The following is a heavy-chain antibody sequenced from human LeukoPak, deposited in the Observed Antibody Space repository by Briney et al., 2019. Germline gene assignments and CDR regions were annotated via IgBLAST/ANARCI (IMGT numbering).Heavy chain of an antibody. Sequence: PSETLSLTCTVSGGSISSYYWSWIRQPPGKGLEWIGEIYHSGSTNYNPSLKSRVTISVDKSKNQFSLKLSSVTAADTAVYYCATMMRDYFDYWGQGTLVTVSS. J-gene: IGHJ4*02. CDR3: ATMMRDYFDY. D-gene: IGHD3-22*01. V-gene: IGHV4-59*12. CDR2: IYHSGST. CDR1: GGSISSYY.